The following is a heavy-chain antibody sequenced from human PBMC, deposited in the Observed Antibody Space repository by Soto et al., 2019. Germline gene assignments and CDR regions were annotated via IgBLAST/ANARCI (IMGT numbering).Heavy chain of an antibody. D-gene: IGHD3-22*01. Sequence: QVQLVQSGAEVKKPGSSVKVSCKASGGTFSSYTISWVRQAPGQGLEWMGRIIPILGIANYAQKFQGRVTXTXAXXASTANRELSSLRSEDTAVYYCARASNTMIVAFDYWGQGTLVTVSS. J-gene: IGHJ4*02. V-gene: IGHV1-69*02. CDR2: IIPILGIA. CDR1: GGTFSSYT. CDR3: ARASNTMIVAFDY.